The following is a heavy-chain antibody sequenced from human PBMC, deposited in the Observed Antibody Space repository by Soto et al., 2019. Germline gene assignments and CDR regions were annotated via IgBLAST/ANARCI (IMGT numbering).Heavy chain of an antibody. CDR3: VKDPRAYDFWSGPNLMDF. CDR1: GFTFTNYW. Sequence: GGCLRLSCAASGFTFTNYWMHWVRQAPGKGLVWVSGISGSGGTTYYGDSVKGRFTISRDNSKNTVYLQMNSLRAEDTAVFYCVKDPRAYDFWSGPNLMDFWVTGTTVTVSS. V-gene: IGHV3-23*01. D-gene: IGHD3-3*01. CDR2: ISGSGGTT. J-gene: IGHJ6*03.